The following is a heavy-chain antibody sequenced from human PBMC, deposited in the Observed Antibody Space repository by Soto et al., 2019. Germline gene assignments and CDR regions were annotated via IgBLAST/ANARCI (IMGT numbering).Heavy chain of an antibody. D-gene: IGHD2-2*02. CDR3: ARALYCTSTSCYIAVSVLGMDV. Sequence: GGSLRLSXAASGFTFSNYAMHWVRQAPGKGLEWVSVISHDGSNKYFAASVKGRFTLSRDNSTNTLYLQMNSLRPEDTAVYYCARALYCTSTSCYIAVSVLGMDVWGQGTTVTVSS. J-gene: IGHJ6*02. CDR2: ISHDGSNK. V-gene: IGHV3-30-3*01. CDR1: GFTFSNYA.